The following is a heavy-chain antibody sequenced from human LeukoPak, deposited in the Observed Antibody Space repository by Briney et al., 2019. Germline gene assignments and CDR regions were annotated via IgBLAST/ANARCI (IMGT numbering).Heavy chain of an antibody. J-gene: IGHJ4*02. CDR1: GGTFISYA. CDR3: ARDHCSGGSCFYSRDFDY. D-gene: IGHD2-15*01. V-gene: IGHV1-69*13. CDR2: IIPIFGTA. Sequence: SVKVSCKASGGTFISYAISWVRQAPGQGLEWMGGIIPIFGTANYAQKFQGRVTITADESTSTAYMELSSLRSEDTAVYYCARDHCSGGSCFYSRDFDYWGQGTLVTVSS.